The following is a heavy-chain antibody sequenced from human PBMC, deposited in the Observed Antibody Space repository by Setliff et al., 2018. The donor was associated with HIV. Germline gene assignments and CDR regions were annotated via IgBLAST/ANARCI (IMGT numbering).Heavy chain of an antibody. J-gene: IGHJ6*04. Sequence: GGSLRLSCAASGFTFNTYAMHWVRQAPGKGLEWVAVISDDGSNTYYADSVKGRFTISRDNSKNTLYLQMNSPRSEDTAVYYCAKEDQRVTSVDYWGKGTTVTVSS. D-gene: IGHD2-2*01. CDR1: GFTFNTYA. V-gene: IGHV3-30*01. CDR3: AKEDQRVTSVDY. CDR2: ISDDGSNT.